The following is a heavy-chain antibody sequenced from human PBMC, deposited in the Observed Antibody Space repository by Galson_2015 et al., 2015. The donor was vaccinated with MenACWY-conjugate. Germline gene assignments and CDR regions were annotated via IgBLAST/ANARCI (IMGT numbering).Heavy chain of an antibody. CDR1: GFTFSSYA. V-gene: IGHV3-23*01. Sequence: SLRLSCVASGFTFSSYAMSWVRQAPGKGLEWVSAISGSGGSTYYADSVKGRFTISRDNSKNTLYLQMNSLRAEDTAVYYCAKDCPPGHIVATMVDYWGQGTLVPVSS. CDR3: AKDCPPGHIVATMVDY. J-gene: IGHJ4*02. D-gene: IGHD5-12*01. CDR2: ISGSGGST.